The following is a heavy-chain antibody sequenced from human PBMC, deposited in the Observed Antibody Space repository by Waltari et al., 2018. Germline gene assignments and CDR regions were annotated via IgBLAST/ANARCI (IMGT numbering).Heavy chain of an antibody. CDR1: GFSFGSFW. Sequence: EVQLVESGGGLVQPGGSLRLSCAASGFSFGSFWMSWVRQAPGKGLGGVGKIRPVGSEQYYGESVKGRFAMSRDNAKNSLFLQIDSLRAEDTAVYYCARDEYASGSYASWGQGTLVTVSS. J-gene: IGHJ5*02. CDR3: ARDEYASGSYAS. D-gene: IGHD3-10*01. CDR2: IRPVGSEQ. V-gene: IGHV3-7*01.